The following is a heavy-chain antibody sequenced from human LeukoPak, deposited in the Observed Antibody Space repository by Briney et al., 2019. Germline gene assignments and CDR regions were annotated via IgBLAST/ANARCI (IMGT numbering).Heavy chain of an antibody. J-gene: IGHJ5*02. Sequence: ASVEVSCKASGYTFIGYYMHWVRQAPGQGLEWMGWINPNSGDTNYAQKFQGRVTMTRDTSINTAYMNLSRLRSDDTAVYYCARGAGYCSSTSCHQYNWFDPWGQGTLVTVSS. CDR2: INPNSGDT. CDR1: GYTFIGYY. D-gene: IGHD2-2*01. V-gene: IGHV1-2*02. CDR3: ARGAGYCSSTSCHQYNWFDP.